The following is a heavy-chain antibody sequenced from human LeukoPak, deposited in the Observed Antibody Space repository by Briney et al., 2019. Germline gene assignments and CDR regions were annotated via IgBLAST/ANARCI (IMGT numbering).Heavy chain of an antibody. V-gene: IGHV4-34*01. CDR2: TNHSGGT. CDR3: ASLNDAGVTTLVGYYYGMDV. Sequence: PSETLSLTCAVYGGSFSGYYWSWIRQPPGKGLEWVGDTNHSGGTNYNPSLKSRVTISIDTSKNQFSLRLSSVTAADTAVYYCASLNDAGVTTLVGYYYGMDVWGQGTTVTVSS. J-gene: IGHJ6*02. D-gene: IGHD4-11*01. CDR1: GGSFSGYY.